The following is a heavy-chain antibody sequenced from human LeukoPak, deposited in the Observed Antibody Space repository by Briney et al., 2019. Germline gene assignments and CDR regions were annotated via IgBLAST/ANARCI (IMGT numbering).Heavy chain of an antibody. V-gene: IGHV3-30*04. CDR3: ARDLRSVRRYDVFDI. D-gene: IGHD3-10*02. CDR1: GFTFSSYA. CDR2: ISYDGSNK. Sequence: GRSLRLSCAASGFTFSSYAMHWVRQAPGKGLEWVAVISYDGSNKYYADSVKGRFTISRDNSKNTLYLQMNSLRAEDTAVYYCARDLRSVRRYDVFDIWGLGTMVTVSS. J-gene: IGHJ3*02.